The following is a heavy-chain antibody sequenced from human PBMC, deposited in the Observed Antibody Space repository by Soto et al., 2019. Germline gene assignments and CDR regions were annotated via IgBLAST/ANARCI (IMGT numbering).Heavy chain of an antibody. V-gene: IGHV4-30-4*01. Sequence: SETLSLTCTVSGASISSGDYYWTWIRQPPGKGLEWIGYIYYSGTTYYNPSLKSRVSISLDASKNRFSLKLTSVTAADTGVYYCALRFGTAWGQGTTVTVSS. CDR3: ALRFGTA. D-gene: IGHD5-12*01. CDR1: GASISSGDYY. J-gene: IGHJ6*02. CDR2: IYYSGTT.